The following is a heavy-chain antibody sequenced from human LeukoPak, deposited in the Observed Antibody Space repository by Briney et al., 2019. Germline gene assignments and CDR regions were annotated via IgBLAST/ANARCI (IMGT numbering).Heavy chain of an antibody. D-gene: IGHD3-16*01. CDR3: AMYDGGVAIDY. Sequence: PGGSLRLSCAASGFIFSYYWMSWVRQAPGKGLEWVTNIKEDGSDKYYVDSVKGRFTISRHNAENSLYLQMNSLRAEDTAVYYCAMYDGGVAIDYWGQGILVTVSS. J-gene: IGHJ4*02. V-gene: IGHV3-7*01. CDR1: GFIFSYYW. CDR2: IKEDGSDK.